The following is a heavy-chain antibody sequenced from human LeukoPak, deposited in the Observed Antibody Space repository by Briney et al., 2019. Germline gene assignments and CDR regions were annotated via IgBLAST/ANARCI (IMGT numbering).Heavy chain of an antibody. CDR2: VYYSGSA. CDR3: ARARGAVAGYFDY. D-gene: IGHD6-19*01. J-gene: IGHJ4*02. V-gene: IGHV4-59*08. CDR1: GVSISTYY. Sequence: PSETLSLTCAVSGVSISTYYWSWIRQPPGRGLEWIGYVYYSGSANFSPSLESRLTLLVDTSRNQFSLKRRSVTAADTAVYYCARARGAVAGYFDYWGQGTLVTVSS.